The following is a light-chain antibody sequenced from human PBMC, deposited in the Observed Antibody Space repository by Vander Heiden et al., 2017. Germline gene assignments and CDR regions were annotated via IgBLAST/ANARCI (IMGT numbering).Light chain of an antibody. Sequence: QSALTQPASVSGSPGQSITTACAGTSSDIGGYSYGSWYRHHPDKAPKLMIYDDNNRPSGVSDRFAGSKSGNTASLTIAGLQAEDEAGYYCSSYTSSSAVFGGGTKLTVL. CDR3: SSYTSSSAV. V-gene: IGLV2-14*03. CDR1: SSDIGGYSY. J-gene: IGLJ2*01. CDR2: DDN.